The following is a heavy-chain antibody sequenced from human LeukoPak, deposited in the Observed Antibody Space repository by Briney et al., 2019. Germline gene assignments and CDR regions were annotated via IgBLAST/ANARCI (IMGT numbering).Heavy chain of an antibody. Sequence: GGSLRLSCEASGFTFRSYEMNWVRQAPGKGLEWVSYSSGDGRTMYFADSVKGRFTISRDSGTNSLYLQMNSLRAEDTAVYYCARGDGVATRYYYGLDVWGQGTTVTVSS. CDR1: GFTFRSYE. J-gene: IGHJ6*02. V-gene: IGHV3-48*03. CDR3: ARGDGVATRYYYGLDV. D-gene: IGHD5-12*01. CDR2: SSGDGRTM.